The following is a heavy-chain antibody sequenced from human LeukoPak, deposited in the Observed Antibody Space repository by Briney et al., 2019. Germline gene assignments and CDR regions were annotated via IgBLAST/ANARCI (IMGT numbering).Heavy chain of an antibody. Sequence: GGSPRLSCAASGFTFSSYFMNWVRQAPGKGLEWVSSITTSSSDVYYADSVRGRFTISRDNAKNSLFLQMNGLRAEDTAVYYCARALTGIPYYFDYWGQGSIVTVSS. CDR3: ARALTGIPYYFDY. J-gene: IGHJ4*02. CDR2: ITTSSSDV. V-gene: IGHV3-21*01. CDR1: GFTFSSYF. D-gene: IGHD1-20*01.